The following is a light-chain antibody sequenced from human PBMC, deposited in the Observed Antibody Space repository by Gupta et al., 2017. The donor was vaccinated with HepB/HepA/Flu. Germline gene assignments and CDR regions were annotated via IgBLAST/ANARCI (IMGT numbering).Light chain of an antibody. J-gene: IGKJ3*01. CDR1: QGISNY. CDR2: SAS. CDR3: QNYNSAPPFFT. V-gene: IGKV1-27*01. Sequence: DIQMTQSPSSLSASVGDRVTITCRASQGISNYLAWYQQKPGKVPKLLIYSASTLQSGVPSRFSGSGSGTDFTLTISSLQPEDVATYYCQNYNSAPPFFTFGPGTKVDIK.